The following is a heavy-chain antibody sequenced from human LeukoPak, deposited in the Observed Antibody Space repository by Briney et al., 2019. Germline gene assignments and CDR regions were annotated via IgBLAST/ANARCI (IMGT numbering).Heavy chain of an antibody. Sequence: GGSLRLSCAASGFTFDEYAMQWVRQVPGKGLEWISHISWNSGNIDYADSVKGRFTISRDNAKNSLYLQMSSLRIEDTAFYYCAKTGCSTTRCYTNYWGQGTLVTVSS. CDR1: GFTFDEYA. D-gene: IGHD2-2*02. V-gene: IGHV3-9*01. CDR3: AKTGCSTTRCYTNY. CDR2: ISWNSGNI. J-gene: IGHJ4*02.